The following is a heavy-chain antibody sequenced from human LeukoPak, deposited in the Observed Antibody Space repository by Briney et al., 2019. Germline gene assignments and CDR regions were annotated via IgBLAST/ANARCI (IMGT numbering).Heavy chain of an antibody. CDR1: GFTVSSNY. Sequence: PGGSLRLSCAASGFTVSSNYMSWVRQAPGKGLEWVSVIYSGGSTYYADSVKGRFTISRDNAKNSLYLQMNSLRAEDTAVYYCARRWKEGDDAFDIWGQGTMVTVSS. CDR2: IYSGGST. CDR3: ARRWKEGDDAFDI. V-gene: IGHV3-66*04. D-gene: IGHD1-1*01. J-gene: IGHJ3*02.